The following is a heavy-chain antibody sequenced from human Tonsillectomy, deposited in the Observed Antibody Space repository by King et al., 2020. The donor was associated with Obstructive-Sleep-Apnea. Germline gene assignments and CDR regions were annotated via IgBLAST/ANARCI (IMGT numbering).Heavy chain of an antibody. V-gene: IGHV4-34*01. CDR2: INHSGST. J-gene: IGHJ4*02. CDR3: ARVDQFYLDY. CDR1: GGSFSGYY. Sequence: VQLQQWGAGLLKPSETLSLTCAVSGGSFSGYYWSWIRQPPGKGLEWIGEINHSGSTNYNPSLKSRVTISVDTSKNQFSLKLSSVTAADTAVYYCARVDQFYLDYWGQGTLVTVSS.